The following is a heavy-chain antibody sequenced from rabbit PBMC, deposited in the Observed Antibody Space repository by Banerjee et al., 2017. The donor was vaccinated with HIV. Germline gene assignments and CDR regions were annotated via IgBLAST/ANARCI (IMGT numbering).Heavy chain of an antibody. Sequence: QEQLVESGGGLVKPEGSLKLSCTASGFSFSNKAVMCWVRQAPGKGLEWIACINAVTGTSYYASWAKGRFTISRTSSTTVTLRMTSLTVADTATYFCARGINNGGDGYGMWGPGTLVTVS. J-gene: IGHJ4*01. CDR2: INAVTGTS. V-gene: IGHV1S45*01. CDR3: ARGINNGGDGYGM. D-gene: IGHD2-1*01. CDR1: GFSFSNKAV.